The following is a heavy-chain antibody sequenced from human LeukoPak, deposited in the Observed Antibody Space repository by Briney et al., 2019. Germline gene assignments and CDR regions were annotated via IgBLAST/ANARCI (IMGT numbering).Heavy chain of an antibody. CDR1: GFTFSTYS. Sequence: GGSLTLSLAATGFTFSTYSMDWVRQAPGKGLEWVSFISSTSTIYYADSVKGRFTISRDNAKNSLYLQMNSLRDEDTAVYYCAREADSGYVFDYWGQGTLVTVSS. CDR3: AREADSGYVFDY. D-gene: IGHD5-12*01. CDR2: ISSTSTI. V-gene: IGHV3-48*02. J-gene: IGHJ4*02.